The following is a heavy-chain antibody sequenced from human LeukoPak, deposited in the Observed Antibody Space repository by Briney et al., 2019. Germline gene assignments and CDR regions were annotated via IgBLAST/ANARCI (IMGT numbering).Heavy chain of an antibody. CDR3: ATPQGKYSSSWYYFDY. Sequence: PSETLSLTCTVSGGSISSGGYYWSWIRQPPGKGLEWIGYIYRSGSTYYNPSLKSRVTISVDRSKNQFSLKLSSVTAADTAVYYCATPQGKYSSSWYYFDYWGQGTLVTVSS. D-gene: IGHD6-13*01. CDR2: IYRSGST. CDR1: GGSISSGGYY. J-gene: IGHJ4*02. V-gene: IGHV4-30-2*01.